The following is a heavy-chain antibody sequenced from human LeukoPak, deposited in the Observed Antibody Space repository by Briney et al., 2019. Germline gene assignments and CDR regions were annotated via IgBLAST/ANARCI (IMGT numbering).Heavy chain of an antibody. CDR2: IYSDGST. D-gene: IGHD3-10*02. J-gene: IGHJ6*04. Sequence: GGSLRLSRAASGFTVSRHYMSWVRQAPGKGLEWVSIIYSDGSTYYADSVKGRFTISRDNAKNSLYLQMNSLRAEDTAVYYCAEPGITMIGGVWGKGTTVTISS. CDR1: GFTVSRHY. V-gene: IGHV3-66*01. CDR3: AEPGITMIGGV.